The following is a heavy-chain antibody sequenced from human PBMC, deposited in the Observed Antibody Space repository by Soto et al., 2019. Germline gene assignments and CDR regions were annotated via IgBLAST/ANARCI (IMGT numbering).Heavy chain of an antibody. CDR3: ARGRVRSAFDI. CDR1: GGSFSGYY. J-gene: IGHJ3*02. Sequence: QVQLQQWGAGLLKPSETLSLTCAVYGGSFSGYYWSWIRQPPGKGLEWIGEINHSGSTNYNPSVKSRVTISVDTSKNQFSLKLSSVTAADTTVYYCARGRVRSAFDIGGQWTMVTVSS. V-gene: IGHV4-34*01. CDR2: INHSGST. D-gene: IGHD3-16*01.